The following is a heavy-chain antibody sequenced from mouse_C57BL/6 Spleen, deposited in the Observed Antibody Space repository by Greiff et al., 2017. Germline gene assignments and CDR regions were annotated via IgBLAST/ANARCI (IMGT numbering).Heavy chain of an antibody. V-gene: IGHV5-17*01. CDR3: ARRAYYGSSSFYAMDY. D-gene: IGHD1-1*01. J-gene: IGHJ4*01. CDR1: GFTFSDYG. Sequence: EVQGVESGGGLVKPGGSLKLSCAASGFTFSDYGMHWVRQAPEKGLEWVAYISSGSSTIYYADTVKGRFTISRDNAKNTLFLQRTSLRSEDTAMYYCARRAYYGSSSFYAMDYWGQGTSVTVSS. CDR2: ISSGSSTI.